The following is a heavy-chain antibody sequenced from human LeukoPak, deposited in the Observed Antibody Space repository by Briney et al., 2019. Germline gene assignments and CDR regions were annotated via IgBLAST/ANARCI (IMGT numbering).Heavy chain of an antibody. V-gene: IGHV4-39*07. CDR1: GGSISSSSYY. CDR3: ARGSLIYDFWTSREMDV. Sequence: SETLSLTCTVSGGSISSSSYYWGWIRQPPGKGLEWIGEIYHSGSTNYNPSLKSRVTISVDKSKNQFSLKLSSVTAADTAVYYCARGSLIYDFWTSREMDVWGKGTTVTVSS. CDR2: IYHSGST. J-gene: IGHJ6*04. D-gene: IGHD3-3*01.